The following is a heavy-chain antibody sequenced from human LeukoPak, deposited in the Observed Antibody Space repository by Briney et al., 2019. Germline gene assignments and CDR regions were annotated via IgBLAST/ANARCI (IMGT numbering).Heavy chain of an antibody. V-gene: IGHV3-48*03. CDR1: GFTFSSYE. D-gene: IGHD4-23*01. Sequence: GGSLRLSCAASGFTFSSYEMNWVRQAPGKGLEWVSYISSSGSTIYYADSVKGRFTISRDNAKNSLYLQMNSLRAEDTAVYYCARLGAHGGWFDPWGQGTLVTVSS. CDR3: ARLGAHGGWFDP. J-gene: IGHJ5*02. CDR2: ISSSGSTI.